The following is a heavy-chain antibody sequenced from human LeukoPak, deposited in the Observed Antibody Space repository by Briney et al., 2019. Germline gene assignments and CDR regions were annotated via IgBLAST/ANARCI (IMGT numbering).Heavy chain of an antibody. J-gene: IGHJ3*02. V-gene: IGHV4-4*07. CDR1: GGSISSYY. CDR2: IYTSGST. D-gene: IGHD3-3*01. CDR3: ARGFRYYDFWSGLDAFDI. Sequence: PSETLSLTCTVSGGSISSYYWSWIRQPAGKGLEWIGRIYTSGSTNYNPSLKSRVTMSVDTSKNQFSPKLSSVTAADTAVYYCARGFRYYDFWSGLDAFDIWGQGTMVTVSS.